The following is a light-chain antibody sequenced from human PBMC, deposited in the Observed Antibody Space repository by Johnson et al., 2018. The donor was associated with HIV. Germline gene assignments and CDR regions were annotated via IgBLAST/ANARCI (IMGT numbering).Light chain of an antibody. J-gene: IGLJ1*01. Sequence: VLTQPPSVSVSLGQMARITCSGEALPKKYAYWYQQKPGQFPVLVIYKDSERPSGIPERFSGSSSGTIVTLTISGVQAEDEADYYCGTWDSSLSVYVFGTGTKVTVL. CDR2: KDS. CDR1: ALPKKY. CDR3: GTWDSSLSVYV. V-gene: IGLV3-16*01.